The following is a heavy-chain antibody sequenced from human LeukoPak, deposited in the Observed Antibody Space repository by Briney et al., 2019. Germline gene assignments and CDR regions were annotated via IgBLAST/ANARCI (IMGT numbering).Heavy chain of an antibody. D-gene: IGHD3-10*01. CDR1: GYTFTSYD. Sequence: ASVKVSCKASGYTFTSYDINWVRQATGQGLEWMGWMNPNSGNTGYAQKFQGRVTMTRNTSISTAYMELSSLRSEDTAVYYCARGQEYYYGSGSYPKDGYWGQGTLVTVSS. V-gene: IGHV1-8*01. CDR3: ARGQEYYYGSGSYPKDGY. CDR2: MNPNSGNT. J-gene: IGHJ4*02.